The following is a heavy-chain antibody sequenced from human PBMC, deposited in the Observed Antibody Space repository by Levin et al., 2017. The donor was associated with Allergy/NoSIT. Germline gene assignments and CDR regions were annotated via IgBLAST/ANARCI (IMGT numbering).Heavy chain of an antibody. D-gene: IGHD3-10*01. CDR2: INPNSGGT. CDR1: GYTFTGYY. Sequence: GASVKVSCKASGYTFTGYYMHWVRQAPGQGLEWMGWINPNSGGTNYAQKFQGRVTMTRDTSISTAYMELSRLRSDDTAVYYCARSPTSYGSGTVYGFDYWGQGTLVTVSS. CDR3: ARSPTSYGSGTVYGFDY. J-gene: IGHJ4*02. V-gene: IGHV1-2*02.